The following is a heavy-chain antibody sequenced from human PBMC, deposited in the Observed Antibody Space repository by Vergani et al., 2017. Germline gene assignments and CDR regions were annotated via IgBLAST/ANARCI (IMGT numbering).Heavy chain of an antibody. D-gene: IGHD6-6*01. V-gene: IGHV3-13*01. CDR3: ARKDSCSPALAY. J-gene: IGHJ4*02. CDR2: IGTAGDT. Sequence: EVQLVESGGGLVQPGGSLRLSCAASGFTFSTYDMHWVRQATGKGLEWVSAIGTAGDTYYPGSVKGRFTISRENAKNSLYLQMNGLRAGDTAVYYCARKDSCSPALAYWGQGTLVTVSS. CDR1: GFTFSTYD.